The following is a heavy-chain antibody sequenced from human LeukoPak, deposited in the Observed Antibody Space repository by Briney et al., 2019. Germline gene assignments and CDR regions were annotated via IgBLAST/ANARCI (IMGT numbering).Heavy chain of an antibody. CDR1: GFSFSSFW. CDR2: IKEDGNEQ. J-gene: IGHJ3*02. V-gene: IGHV3-7*01. Sequence: GGSLRLSCAASGFSFSSFWMSWVRQAPGKGPEWVAHIKEDGNEQYYADSVKGRFTISRDNAQKSLWLQMNSLRVEDTAVYYCARGPGDFDASDIWGQGTMVTVSS. D-gene: IGHD1-14*01. CDR3: ARGPGDFDASDI.